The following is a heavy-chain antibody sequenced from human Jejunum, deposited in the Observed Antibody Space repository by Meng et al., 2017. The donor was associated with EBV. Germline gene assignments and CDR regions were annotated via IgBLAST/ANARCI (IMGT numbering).Heavy chain of an antibody. V-gene: IGHV4-34*01. CDR1: SGYLSGDY. J-gene: IGHJ4*02. Sequence: QGRLDEWGAGLLWTTVLLSLACAVYSGYLSGDYWGWVHELAWRGMEYIGEGSISGVTNYTPSLKMRVTMSVDASKIQFSRRLTSVTAADSAVYYCARRTGDYVVGYWGQGTLVTVPQ. CDR3: ARRTGDYVVGY. D-gene: IGHD2-8*02. CDR2: GSISGVT.